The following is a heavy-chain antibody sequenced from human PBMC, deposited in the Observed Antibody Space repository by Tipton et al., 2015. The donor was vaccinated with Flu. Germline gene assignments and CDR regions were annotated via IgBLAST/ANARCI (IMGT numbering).Heavy chain of an antibody. Sequence: TLSLTCTVSGGSISSSSYYWGWIRQPPGNGLEWIVSIYYSGSTYYNPSLKSRVTISVDTSENQFSLKLSSVTTSVTTVYYCARLRANYYDRSGYSYYWGQGTLVTVA. CDR3: ARLRANYYDRSGYSYY. CDR1: GGSISSSSYY. J-gene: IGHJ4*02. V-gene: IGHV4-39*07. D-gene: IGHD3-22*01. CDR2: IYYSGST.